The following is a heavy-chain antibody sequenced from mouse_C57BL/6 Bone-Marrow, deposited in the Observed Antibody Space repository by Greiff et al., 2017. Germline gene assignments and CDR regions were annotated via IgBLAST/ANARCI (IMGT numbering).Heavy chain of an antibody. CDR3: TTWDGGFAY. D-gene: IGHD2-3*01. CDR1: GFNIKDDY. V-gene: IGHV14-4*01. Sequence: VQLQQSGAELVRPGASVKLSCTASGFNIKDDYMHWVKQRPEQGLEWIGWIDPDNGDTEYASKFQGKATITADTSSNTAYLQLSSLTSEDTAVYYCTTWDGGFAYWGQGTLVTVSA. J-gene: IGHJ3*01. CDR2: IDPDNGDT.